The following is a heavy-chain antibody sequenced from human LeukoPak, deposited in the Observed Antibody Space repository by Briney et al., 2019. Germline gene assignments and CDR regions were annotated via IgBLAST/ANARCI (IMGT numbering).Heavy chain of an antibody. V-gene: IGHV4-30-2*03. D-gene: IGHD6-19*01. Sequence: PSETLSLTCAVSGGSISSGGHSWSWIRQPPGKGLEWIGYIYHSGSTYYNPSLKSRVAISVDTSKNQFSLKLSSVTAADTAVYYCATMYSSGWYYFDYWGQGALVTVSS. CDR1: GGSISSGGHS. CDR3: ATMYSSGWYYFDY. CDR2: IYHSGST. J-gene: IGHJ4*02.